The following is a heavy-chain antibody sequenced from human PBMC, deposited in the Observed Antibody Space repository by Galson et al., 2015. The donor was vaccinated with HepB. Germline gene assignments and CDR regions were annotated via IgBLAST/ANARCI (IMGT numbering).Heavy chain of an antibody. CDR3: ARDRYSSGFYGDFGF. J-gene: IGHJ4*02. CDR2: VWYDGRNK. D-gene: IGHD6-19*01. V-gene: IGHV3-33*01. Sequence: SLRLSCATSGFTFSSHAMHWVRQAPGKGLEWVAVVWYDGRNKFYAESVKGRFTISRDNSRNTLYLQMNSLRVEDTGVYYCARDRYSSGFYGDFGFWGQGTLVTVSS. CDR1: GFTFSSHA.